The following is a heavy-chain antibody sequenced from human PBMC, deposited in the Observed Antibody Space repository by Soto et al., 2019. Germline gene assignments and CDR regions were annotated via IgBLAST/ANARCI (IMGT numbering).Heavy chain of an antibody. CDR2: IFSNDEK. D-gene: IGHD6-19*01. J-gene: IGHJ5*02. CDR1: GFSLSNARMG. Sequence: QVTLKESGPVLVKPTETLTLTCTVSGFSLSNARMGVSWIRQPPGKALQGLAHIFSNDEKSYSTSLKRRFTIYKDISKSQVVITMTNMDTVDTATYYCARNPYSSGWYMGWFDHWGQGTLVTVSS. V-gene: IGHV2-26*01. CDR3: ARNPYSSGWYMGWFDH.